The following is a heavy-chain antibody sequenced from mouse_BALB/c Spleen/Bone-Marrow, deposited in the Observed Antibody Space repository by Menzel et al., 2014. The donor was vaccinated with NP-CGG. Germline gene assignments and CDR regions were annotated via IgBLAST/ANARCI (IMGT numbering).Heavy chain of an antibody. CDR3: ARHRYYFDY. CDR2: ISSGGGST. Sequence: EVQVVESGGGLVKPGGSLKLSCAASGFAFSSYDMSWVRQTPEKRLEWVAYISSGGGSTYYPDTVKGRFTISRDNAKNTLYRQMSSLKSEDTAMYYCARHRYYFDYWGQGTTLTVSS. J-gene: IGHJ2*01. V-gene: IGHV5-12-1*01. CDR1: GFAFSSYD.